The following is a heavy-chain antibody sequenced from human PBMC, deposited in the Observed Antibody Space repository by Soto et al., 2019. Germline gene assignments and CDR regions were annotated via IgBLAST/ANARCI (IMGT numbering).Heavy chain of an antibody. CDR2: INPSGGST. CDR1: GYTFTSYY. CDR3: ARQYRETSGYYYGMDV. V-gene: IGHV1-46*01. J-gene: IGHJ6*02. D-gene: IGHD3-22*01. Sequence: QVQLVQSGAEVKKPGASVKVSCKASGYTFTSYYMHWVRQAPGQGLEWMGIINPSGGSTSYAQKFQGRVTMHRDTSTSTVYMELSSLRSEDTAVYYCARQYRETSGYYYGMDVWGQGTTVTVSS.